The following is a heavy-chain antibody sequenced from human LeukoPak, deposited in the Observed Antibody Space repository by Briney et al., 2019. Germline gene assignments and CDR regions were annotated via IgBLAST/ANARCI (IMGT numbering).Heavy chain of an antibody. CDR1: GYTFTGYY. CDR2: INPNSGGT. Sequence: ASVKVSCKASGYTFTGYYMHWVRQAPGQGLEWMGWINPNSGGTNYAQKFQGRVTMTRDTSISTAYMELSRLRSDDTAVYYCARDSRRGSAYDYVWGSYRPEYYFDYWGQGTLVTVSS. V-gene: IGHV1-2*02. CDR3: ARDSRRGSAYDYVWGSYRPEYYFDY. D-gene: IGHD3-16*02. J-gene: IGHJ4*02.